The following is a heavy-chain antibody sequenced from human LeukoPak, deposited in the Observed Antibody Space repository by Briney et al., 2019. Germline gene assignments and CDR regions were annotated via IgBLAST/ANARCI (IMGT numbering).Heavy chain of an antibody. J-gene: IGHJ4*02. CDR1: GFTFDDYA. CDR3: ARVGYCSSTSCHQDY. D-gene: IGHD2-2*01. Sequence: GGSLRLSCAASGFTFDDYAMHWVRQAPGKGLEWVSGISWNSGSIGYADSVKGRFTISRDNSKNTLYLQMNSLRAEDTAVYYCARVGYCSSTSCHQDYWGQGTLVTVSS. V-gene: IGHV3-9*01. CDR2: ISWNSGSI.